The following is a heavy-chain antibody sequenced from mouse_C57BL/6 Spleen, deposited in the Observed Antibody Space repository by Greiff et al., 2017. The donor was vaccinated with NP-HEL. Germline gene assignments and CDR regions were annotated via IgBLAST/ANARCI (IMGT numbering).Heavy chain of an antibody. V-gene: IGHV10-1*01. CDR3: VSGTYYGSILFAY. CDR2: IRSKSNNYAT. Sequence: EVMLVESGGGLVQPKGSLKLSCAASGFSFNTYAMNWVRQAPGKGLEWVARIRSKSNNYATYYADSVKDRFTISRDDSESMLYLQMNNLKTEDTAMYYCVSGTYYGSILFAYWGQGTLVTVSA. D-gene: IGHD1-1*01. CDR1: GFSFNTYA. J-gene: IGHJ3*01.